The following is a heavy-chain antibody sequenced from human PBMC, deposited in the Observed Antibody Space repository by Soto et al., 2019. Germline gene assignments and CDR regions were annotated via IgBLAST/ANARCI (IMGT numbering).Heavy chain of an antibody. CDR2: ISGTGSYT. CDR1: GFTFSDYY. Sequence: GGSLRLSWAVSGFTFSDYYMSWIRQAPGKGLEWLSYISGTGSYTNYADSVKGRFTISRDNAKNSLYLQMNSLRAEDTAMYYCARAPTGRYDCWSGSNYYHYGMDVWGQGTTVTVSS. V-gene: IGHV3-11*06. J-gene: IGHJ6*02. D-gene: IGHD3-3*01. CDR3: ARAPTGRYDCWSGSNYYHYGMDV.